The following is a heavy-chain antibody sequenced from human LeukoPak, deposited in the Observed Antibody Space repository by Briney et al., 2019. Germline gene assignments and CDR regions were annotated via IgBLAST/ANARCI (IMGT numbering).Heavy chain of an antibody. CDR1: GFSFNSFS. CDR3: AREGLGYCSGGSCYEEDNDAFDI. CDR2: INSDGSST. Sequence: GGSLRLSCAASGFSFNSFSMNWVRQAPGKGLVWVSRINSDGSSTSYADSVKGRFTISRDNAKNTLYLQMNSLRAEDTAVYYCAREGLGYCSGGSCYEEDNDAFDIWGQGTMVTVSS. J-gene: IGHJ3*02. V-gene: IGHV3-74*01. D-gene: IGHD2-15*01.